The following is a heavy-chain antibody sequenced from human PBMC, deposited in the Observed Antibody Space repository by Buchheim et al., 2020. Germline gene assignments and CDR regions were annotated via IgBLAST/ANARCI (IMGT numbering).Heavy chain of an antibody. V-gene: IGHV3-33*01. CDR2: IWYDGSYK. CDR1: GFTFSSFG. Sequence: QVQLVESGGGVVQPGRSLRLSCAASGFTFSSFGMHWVRQAPGKGLEWVALIWYDGSYKFYADSVKGRFTISRDNSRNTLCLQMNSLRAEDTAVYYCARVSAFCGGDCYSLDSWGQGTL. J-gene: IGHJ4*02. D-gene: IGHD2-21*02. CDR3: ARVSAFCGGDCYSLDS.